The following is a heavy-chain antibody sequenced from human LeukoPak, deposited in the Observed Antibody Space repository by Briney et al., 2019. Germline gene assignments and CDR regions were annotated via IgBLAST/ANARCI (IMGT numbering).Heavy chain of an antibody. J-gene: IGHJ4*02. Sequence: SETLSLTCTVSGGSISSSSYYWGWIRQPPGKGLEWIGTIYYSGSTYYNPSLKSRVTISVDTSKSQFSLKLSSVTAADTAVYYCARRVAASGPYFDYWGRGTLVTVSS. CDR3: ARRVAASGPYFDY. CDR1: GGSISSSSYY. CDR2: IYYSGST. D-gene: IGHD6-13*01. V-gene: IGHV4-39*01.